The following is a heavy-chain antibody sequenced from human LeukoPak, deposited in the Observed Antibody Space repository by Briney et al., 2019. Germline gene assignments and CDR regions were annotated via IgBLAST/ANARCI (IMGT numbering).Heavy chain of an antibody. J-gene: IGHJ4*02. Sequence: PGGSLRLSCADSGFTVSDYGMHWVRQAPGKGLEWVAVISYDGSNENYAESVKGRFTVSRDNSKNTLYLQMNSLRAEDTAVYYCGKDTFYHDTTGYYVFDSWGQGTLVTVSS. V-gene: IGHV3-30*18. CDR3: GKDTFYHDTTGYYVFDS. CDR1: GFTVSDYG. D-gene: IGHD3-22*01. CDR2: ISYDGSNE.